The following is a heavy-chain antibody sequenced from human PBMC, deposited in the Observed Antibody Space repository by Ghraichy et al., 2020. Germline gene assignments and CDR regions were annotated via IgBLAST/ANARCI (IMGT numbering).Heavy chain of an antibody. CDR3: ARVIAAAGTSYYYYYGMDV. J-gene: IGHJ6*02. CDR1: GFTFSSYW. Sequence: GGSLRLSCAASGFTFSSYWMHWVRQAPGKGLVWVSRINSDGSSTSYADSVKGRFTISRDNAKNTLYLQMNSLRAEDTAVYYCARVIAAAGTSYYYYYGMDVWGQGTTVTVSS. V-gene: IGHV3-74*01. CDR2: INSDGSST. D-gene: IGHD6-13*01.